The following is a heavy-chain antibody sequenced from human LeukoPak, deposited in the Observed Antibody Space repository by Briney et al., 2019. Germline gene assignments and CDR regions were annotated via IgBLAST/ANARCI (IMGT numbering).Heavy chain of an antibody. Sequence: ASVKVSCKASGGTFSSYAISWVRQAPGQGLEWMGGIIPIFGTANYAQKFQGRVTITADKSTSTAYMELSSLRSEDTAVYYCARDPIAVAGISIWGQGTMVTVSS. CDR2: IIPIFGTA. D-gene: IGHD6-19*01. CDR1: GGTFSSYA. J-gene: IGHJ3*02. CDR3: ARDPIAVAGISI. V-gene: IGHV1-69*06.